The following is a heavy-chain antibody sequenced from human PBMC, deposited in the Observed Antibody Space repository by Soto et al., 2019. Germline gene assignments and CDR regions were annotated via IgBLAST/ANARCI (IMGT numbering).Heavy chain of an antibody. CDR1: GFTFSNYG. D-gene: IGHD3-22*01. CDR2: KSYDGIYK. V-gene: IGHV3-30*18. Sequence: PGGSLRLSCVASGFTFSNYGIHWVRQAPGKGLEWVAVKSYDGIYKYYADSVKGRFTISRDNSKNTLYLQMNSLRDEDTAFYYCAKKYYYDSSGHYYGVADYGGLGPLVTVPS. CDR3: AKKYYYDSSGHYYGVADY. J-gene: IGHJ4*02.